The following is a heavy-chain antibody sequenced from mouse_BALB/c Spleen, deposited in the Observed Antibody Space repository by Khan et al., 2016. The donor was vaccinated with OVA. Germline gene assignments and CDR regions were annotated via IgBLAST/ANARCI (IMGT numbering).Heavy chain of an antibody. CDR1: GYAFSNYW. J-gene: IGHJ3*01. CDR3: ARSGYDYFAY. V-gene: IGHV1-80*01. CDR2: IYPGDGDT. D-gene: IGHD2-14*01. Sequence: QVQLKQSGAELVRPGSSVKISCKASGYAFSNYWMNWVKQRPGQGLEWIGQIYPGDGDTSFNGKFRGKATLTADKSSSTAYMQLSSPTSEDSAVYFCARSGYDYFAYWGQGTLVTVSA.